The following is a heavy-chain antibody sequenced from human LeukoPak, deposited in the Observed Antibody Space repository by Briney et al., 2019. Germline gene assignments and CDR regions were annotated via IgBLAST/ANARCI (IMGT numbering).Heavy chain of an antibody. CDR1: GYTFTSYG. D-gene: IGHD6-13*01. V-gene: IGHV1-69*04. J-gene: IGHJ4*02. CDR2: IIPILGIA. Sequence: GASVKVSCKASGYTFTSYGIGWVRQAPGQGLEWMGRIIPILGIANYAQKFQGRVTITADKSTSTAYMELSSLRSEDTAVYYCARGLSSSWYYFDYWGQGTLVTVSS. CDR3: ARGLSSSWYYFDY.